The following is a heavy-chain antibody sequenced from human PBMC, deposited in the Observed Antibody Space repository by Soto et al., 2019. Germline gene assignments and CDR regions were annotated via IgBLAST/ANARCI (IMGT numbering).Heavy chain of an antibody. CDR2: IDPSDSYT. CDR1: GYSFTSYW. J-gene: IGHJ6*02. CDR3: ARGSNYYYGMDV. V-gene: IGHV5-10-1*01. Sequence: GESLKISCNGSGYSFTSYWISWVRQMPGKGLERMGRIDPSDSYTNYSPSFQGHVTISADKSISTAYLQWSSLKASDTAMYYCARGSNYYYGMDVWGQGTTVTVSS. D-gene: IGHD4-4*01.